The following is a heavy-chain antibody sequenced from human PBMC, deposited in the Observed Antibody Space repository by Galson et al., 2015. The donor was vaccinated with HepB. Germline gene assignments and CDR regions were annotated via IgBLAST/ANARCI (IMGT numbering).Heavy chain of an antibody. D-gene: IGHD2-2*01. J-gene: IGHJ4*02. V-gene: IGHV3-23*01. CDR2: ISGSGGST. CDR1: GFTFSNYA. CDR3: ASLRGDIVVVPADLSFDS. Sequence: SLRLSCAASGFTFSNYAMNWVRQAPGKGLEWVSTISGSGGSTYYGDSLKGRFTISRDNSRNTLYLQMNSLRAEDTAVYYCASLRGDIVVVPADLSFDSWGQGILVTVSS.